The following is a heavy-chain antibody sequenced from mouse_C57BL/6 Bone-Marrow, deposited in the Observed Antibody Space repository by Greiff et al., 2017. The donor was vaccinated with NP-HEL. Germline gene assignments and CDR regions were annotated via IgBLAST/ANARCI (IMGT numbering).Heavy chain of an antibody. V-gene: IGHV1-15*01. CDR1: GYTFTDYE. J-gene: IGHJ2*01. Sequence: VQLQQSGAELVRPGASVTLSCKASGYTFTDYEMHWVKQTPVHGLEWIGAIDPETGGTAYNQKFKGKAILTADKSSSTAYMELRSLTSEDSAVYYCTRVPYYYGSSFDYWGQGTTLTVSS. CDR3: TRVPYYYGSSFDY. CDR2: IDPETGGT. D-gene: IGHD1-1*01.